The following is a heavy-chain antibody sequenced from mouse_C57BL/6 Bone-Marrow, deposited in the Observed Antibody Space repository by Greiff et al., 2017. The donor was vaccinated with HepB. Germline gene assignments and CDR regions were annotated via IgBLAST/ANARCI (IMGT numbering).Heavy chain of an antibody. Sequence: EVQLQQSGAELVRPGASVKLSCTASGFNIKDDYMHWVKQRPEQGLEWIGWIDPENGDTEYASKFQGKATITADTSSNTAYLQLSSLTSEDTAVYYCTTETGLFDYWGQGTTLTVSS. J-gene: IGHJ2*01. CDR1: GFNIKDDY. V-gene: IGHV14-4*01. D-gene: IGHD4-1*01. CDR3: TTETGLFDY. CDR2: IDPENGDT.